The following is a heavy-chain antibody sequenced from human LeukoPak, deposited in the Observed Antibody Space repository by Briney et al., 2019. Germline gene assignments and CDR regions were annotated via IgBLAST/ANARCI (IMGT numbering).Heavy chain of an antibody. CDR1: GGTFSSYA. CDR3: ARDLDGYSSSSVVYFDY. D-gene: IGHD6-6*01. CDR2: IIPIFGTA. J-gene: IGHJ4*02. Sequence: GSSVKVSCKASGGTFSSYAISWVRQAPGQGLEWMGRIIPIFGTANYAQKFQGRVTITTDESTSTAYMELSSMRAEDTAEYYCARDLDGYSSSSVVYFDYWGQGTLVTVSS. V-gene: IGHV1-69*05.